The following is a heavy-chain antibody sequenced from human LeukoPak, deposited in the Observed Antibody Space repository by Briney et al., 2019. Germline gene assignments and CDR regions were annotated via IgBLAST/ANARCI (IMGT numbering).Heavy chain of an antibody. D-gene: IGHD6-19*01. CDR1: GYTFTSYD. CDR3: ARHSSGFDP. CDR2: MNPSSGNG. V-gene: IGHV1-8*01. J-gene: IGHJ5*02. Sequence: ASVKVSCKASGYTFTSYDINWVRQATGQGPEWMGWMNPSSGNGGSAQKFQGRGTMTRNTSISTAYRELGSLGSEDTAVYYCARHSSGFDPWGQGTLVTVSS.